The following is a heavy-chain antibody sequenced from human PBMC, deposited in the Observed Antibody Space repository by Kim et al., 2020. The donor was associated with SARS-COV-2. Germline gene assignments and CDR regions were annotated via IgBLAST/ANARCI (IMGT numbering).Heavy chain of an antibody. D-gene: IGHD2-21*02. CDR2: INSDGSST. V-gene: IGHV3-74*01. CDR1: GFTFSSYW. Sequence: GGSLRLSCAASGFTFSSYWMHWVRQAPGKGLVWVSRINSDGSSTSYADSVKGRFTISRDNAKNTLYLQMNSLRAEDTAVYYCARDGGHIVVVTAIYYYGMDVWGQGTTVTVSS. J-gene: IGHJ6*02. CDR3: ARDGGHIVVVTAIYYYGMDV.